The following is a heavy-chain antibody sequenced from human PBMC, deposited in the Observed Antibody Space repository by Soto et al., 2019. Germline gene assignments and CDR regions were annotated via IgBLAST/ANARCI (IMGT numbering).Heavy chain of an antibody. V-gene: IGHV3-15*01. CDR2: IKSKTDGGTT. CDR3: TMVRGLYYFDY. Sequence: EVQLVESGGGLVKPGGSLRLSCAASGFSLSNAWMSWVRQAPGKGLEWVGRIKSKTDGGTTDYAAPVKGRFTISRVDSKNTLCLQMNSLKTEDTAVYYCTMVRGLYYFDYWGQGTLVTVSS. D-gene: IGHD3-10*01. J-gene: IGHJ4*02. CDR1: GFSLSNAW.